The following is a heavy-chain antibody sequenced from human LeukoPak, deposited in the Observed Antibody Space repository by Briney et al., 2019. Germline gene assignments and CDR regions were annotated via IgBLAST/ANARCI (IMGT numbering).Heavy chain of an antibody. D-gene: IGHD5-12*01. J-gene: IGHJ4*02. CDR2: INPNSGGT. Sequence: ASVKVSCKASGYTFTGYYMHWVRQAPGQGLEWMGWINPNSGGTNYAQKFQGRVTMTRDTSISTAYMELSRLRSDDTAVYYCARSTTRGYSGYDSTDYWGQGTLVTVSS. V-gene: IGHV1-2*02. CDR3: ARSTTRGYSGYDSTDY. CDR1: GYTFTGYY.